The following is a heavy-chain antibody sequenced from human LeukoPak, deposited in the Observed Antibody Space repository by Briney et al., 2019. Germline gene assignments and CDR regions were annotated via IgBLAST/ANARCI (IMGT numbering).Heavy chain of an antibody. V-gene: IGHV3-66*01. CDR1: VFSVTNNS. Sequence: GGSLRLSCEASVFSVTNNSMSWVRQAPRKGLEWVSHIFGGVDTYYADSVRGRFTISRDSSKNTLCLQMNSLRAEDTAVYYCATSSRNWGPDGFDIWGQGIMVTVSS. D-gene: IGHD7-27*01. CDR3: ATSSRNWGPDGFDI. J-gene: IGHJ3*02. CDR2: IFGGVDT.